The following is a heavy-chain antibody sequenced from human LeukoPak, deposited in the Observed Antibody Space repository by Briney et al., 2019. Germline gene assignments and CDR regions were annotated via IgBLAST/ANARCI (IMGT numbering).Heavy chain of an antibody. D-gene: IGHD3-22*01. Sequence: EASLKVSCKASGYTFTGYYMHWVRHAPGQGLEWMGWIKPNNGGTNYAQKFQGRGTMTRDTSISTAYMELSRLRSDDTAVYYCARDFDYYDRSGYYYPRYYYMDVWGKGATGTLSS. CDR1: GYTFTGYY. J-gene: IGHJ6*03. V-gene: IGHV1-2*02. CDR3: ARDFDYYDRSGYYYPRYYYMDV. CDR2: IKPNNGGT.